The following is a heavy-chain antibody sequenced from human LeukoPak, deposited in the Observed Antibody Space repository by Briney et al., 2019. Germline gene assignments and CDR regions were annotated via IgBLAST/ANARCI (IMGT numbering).Heavy chain of an antibody. CDR3: AKDALYASGTYYNS. J-gene: IGHJ4*02. Sequence: PGRSLRISCEASGFTLSSNGMAWVRQAPGKGLEWVSAISGSATGGTTYYADSVKGRFTTSRDTSKNTLYLQMTSLRAEDTAIYYCAKDALYASGTYYNSWGQGTLVTVSS. CDR1: GFTLSSNG. V-gene: IGHV3-23*01. D-gene: IGHD3-10*01. CDR2: ISGSATGGTT.